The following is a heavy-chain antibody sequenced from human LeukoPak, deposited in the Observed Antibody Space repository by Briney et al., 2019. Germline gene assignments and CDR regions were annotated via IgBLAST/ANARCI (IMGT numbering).Heavy chain of an antibody. CDR2: IYYSGST. CDR1: GGSISSYY. V-gene: IGHV4-59*01. D-gene: IGHD6-13*01. Sequence: PSETLSLTCTVSGGSISSYYWSWIRQPPGKGLEWIGYIYYSGSTNYKPSLKSRVTISVDTSKNQFSLKLSSVTAADTAVYYCARDILATSIAAPYYWGQGTLVTVSS. CDR3: ARDILATSIAAPYY. J-gene: IGHJ4*02.